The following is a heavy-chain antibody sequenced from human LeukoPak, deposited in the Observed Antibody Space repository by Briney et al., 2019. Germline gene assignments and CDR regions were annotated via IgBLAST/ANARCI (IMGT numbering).Heavy chain of an antibody. V-gene: IGHV4-4*07. D-gene: IGHD2-8*01. Sequence: SETLSLTCTVSGGSISSYYWSWIRQPPGKGLEWIGRIYTSGSTNYNPSLKSRVNMSVDTSKNQFYLKLRSVTAADTAVYYCARVSAYAMGYDAFDIWGQGTMVTVSS. CDR2: IYTSGST. J-gene: IGHJ3*02. CDR3: ARVSAYAMGYDAFDI. CDR1: GGSISSYY.